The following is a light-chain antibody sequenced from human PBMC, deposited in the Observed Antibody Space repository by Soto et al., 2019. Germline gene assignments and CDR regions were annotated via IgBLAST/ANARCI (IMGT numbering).Light chain of an antibody. V-gene: IGKV1-5*01. CDR3: QQYNTYST. CDR1: ESISTW. CDR2: GAS. J-gene: IGKJ5*01. Sequence: IQITPSPSSLCASVGDRVTITCRASESISTWLAWYQQKPGKAPKLLIYGASSLKSGVPSRFSGNGSGTEFTLTISSLRPDDFATYYCQQYNTYSTFGQGTRLEI.